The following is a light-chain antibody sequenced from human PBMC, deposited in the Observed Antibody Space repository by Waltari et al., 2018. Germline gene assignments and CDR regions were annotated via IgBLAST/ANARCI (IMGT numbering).Light chain of an antibody. CDR3: VQAIAFPFT. Sequence: EIVMTQTPLSLPIPPGEPASISCRSSQSLLHSNGNTDLHWYLQKPGQSPQLLIYGGSNRASGVPDRFSGSGSGTDFTLKISKVEAEDVGVYYCVQAIAFPFTFGPGTKLDIK. J-gene: IGKJ3*01. CDR2: GGS. CDR1: QSLLHSNGNTD. V-gene: IGKV2-40*01.